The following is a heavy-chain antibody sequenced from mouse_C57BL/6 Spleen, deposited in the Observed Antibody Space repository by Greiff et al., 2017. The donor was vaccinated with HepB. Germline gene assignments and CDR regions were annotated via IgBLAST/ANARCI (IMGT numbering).Heavy chain of an antibody. V-gene: IGHV5-9-1*02. Sequence: EVKLMESGEGLVKPGGSLKLSCAASGFTFSSYAMSWVRQTPEKRLEWVAYISSGGDYIYYADTVKGRFTISRDNARNTLYLQMSSLKSEDTAMYYCTRDDYYGSSYGDWFAYWGQGTLVTVSA. CDR3: TRDDYYGSSYGDWFAY. J-gene: IGHJ3*01. CDR2: ISSGGDYI. CDR1: GFTFSSYA. D-gene: IGHD1-1*01.